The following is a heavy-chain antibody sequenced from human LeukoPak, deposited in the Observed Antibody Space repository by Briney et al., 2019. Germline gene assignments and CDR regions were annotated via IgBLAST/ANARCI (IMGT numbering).Heavy chain of an antibody. D-gene: IGHD3-10*01. CDR3: ASNTYYYGSGSFNWFDP. CDR2: IYHSGST. CDR1: GGSISSSNW. Sequence: PSGTLSLTCAVSGGSISSSNWWSWVRQPPGQGLEWIGEIYHSGSTNYNPSLKSRVTISVDKSENQFSLKLSSVTAADTAVYYCASNTYYYGSGSFNWFDPWGQGTLVTVSS. J-gene: IGHJ5*02. V-gene: IGHV4-4*02.